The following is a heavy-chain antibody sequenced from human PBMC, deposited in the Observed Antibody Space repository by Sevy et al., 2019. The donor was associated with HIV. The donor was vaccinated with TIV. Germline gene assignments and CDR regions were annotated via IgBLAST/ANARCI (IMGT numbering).Heavy chain of an antibody. D-gene: IGHD3-3*01. Sequence: ASVKVSCKASGYTLSSYGISWVRQAPGQGLEWMGWINTYNGNTKYAQKLQGRITMTTDTATRTAYMEVRSLRSDETAVYYCARDKSVQVIFGVVRYNYGMDVWGQGTTVTVSS. V-gene: IGHV1-18*01. J-gene: IGHJ6*02. CDR2: INTYNGNT. CDR1: GYTLSSYG. CDR3: ARDKSVQVIFGVVRYNYGMDV.